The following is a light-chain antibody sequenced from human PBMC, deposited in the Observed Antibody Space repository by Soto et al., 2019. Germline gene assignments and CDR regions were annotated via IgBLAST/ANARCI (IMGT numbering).Light chain of an antibody. Sequence: DIVMTQSPDSLAVSLGERAXXNCKSSQSVLYSSNNKNYLAWYQQKPGQPPKLLIYWASTRESGVPDRFSGSGSGTDFTLTISSLQAEDVAVYYCQQYYSTPYTFGQGTKLEIK. CDR3: QQYYSTPYT. V-gene: IGKV4-1*01. CDR1: QSVLYSSNNKNY. CDR2: WAS. J-gene: IGKJ2*01.